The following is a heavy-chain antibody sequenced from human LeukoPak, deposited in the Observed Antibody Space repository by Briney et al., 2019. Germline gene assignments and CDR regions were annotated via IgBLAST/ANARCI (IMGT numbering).Heavy chain of an antibody. V-gene: IGHV3-30*04. CDR2: ISYDGSNK. Sequence: GRSLRLSCAGSGCTFSSYAMHWVRQAPGKGLEWVAVISYDGSNKYYADSVKGRFTISRDNSKNTLYLQMNSLRAEDTAVYYCAREATLEGAFDIWGQGTMVTVSS. CDR1: GCTFSSYA. CDR3: AREATLEGAFDI. J-gene: IGHJ3*02.